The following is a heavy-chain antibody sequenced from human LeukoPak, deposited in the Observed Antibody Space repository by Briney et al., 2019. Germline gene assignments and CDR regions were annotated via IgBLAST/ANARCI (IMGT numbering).Heavy chain of an antibody. Sequence: PSQTLSLTCTVSGGSISSGGCYWSWIRQYPGKGLEWIGYIYYSGSTYYNPSLKTRVSISVDTSKNQFSLKLSSVTAADTAVYYCARLTEVPSKMKPVEYSSGPRAFDYWGQGTLVTVSS. CDR1: GGSISSGGCY. CDR2: IYYSGST. D-gene: IGHD6-19*01. V-gene: IGHV4-31*03. J-gene: IGHJ4*02. CDR3: ARLTEVPSKMKPVEYSSGPRAFDY.